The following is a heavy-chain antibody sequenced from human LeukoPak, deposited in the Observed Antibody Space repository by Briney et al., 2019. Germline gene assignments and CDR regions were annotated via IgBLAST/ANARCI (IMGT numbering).Heavy chain of an antibody. CDR3: ARRPYYSYYMDV. Sequence: SETLSLTCAVSGYSISSDYYWGWIRQPPGKGLEWVGTIYHSGSTYYNPSLNSRVTISVDTSKTQFSLRLSSVTAADTAVYYCARRPYYSYYMDVWGKGTTVTVSS. V-gene: IGHV4-38-2*01. CDR1: GYSISSDYY. D-gene: IGHD6-6*01. CDR2: IYHSGST. J-gene: IGHJ6*03.